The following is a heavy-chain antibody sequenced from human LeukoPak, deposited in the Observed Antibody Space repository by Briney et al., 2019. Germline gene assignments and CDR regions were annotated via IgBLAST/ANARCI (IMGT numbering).Heavy chain of an antibody. CDR2: VSTSSSYI. Sequence: GGSLRLSCAASGFTFSSYSMNWVRQAPGKGLEWVSSVSTSSSYINYADSVKGRFTISIDNAKNSLYLQMNSLRAEDTAVYYCARSGYSYGCGDYWGQGTLVTVSS. CDR1: GFTFSSYS. J-gene: IGHJ4*02. D-gene: IGHD5-18*01. V-gene: IGHV3-21*01. CDR3: ARSGYSYGCGDY.